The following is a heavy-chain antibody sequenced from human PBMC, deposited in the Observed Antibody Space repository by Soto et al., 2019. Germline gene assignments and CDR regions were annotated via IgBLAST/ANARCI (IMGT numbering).Heavy chain of an antibody. V-gene: IGHV4-4*07. D-gene: IGHD4-17*01. J-gene: IGHJ5*02. CDR1: GGSMSKFY. CDR3: VRDGSKTLRDCFDP. CDR2: VYATGTS. Sequence: PSGTLSLTCSVSGGSMSKFYWIWIRKPAGKGLEWMGRVYATGTSDYNPSLRSRIAMSVDISKKTFSLRLRSVTAAATGVYYCVRDGSKTLRDCFDPRGQGILVTVS.